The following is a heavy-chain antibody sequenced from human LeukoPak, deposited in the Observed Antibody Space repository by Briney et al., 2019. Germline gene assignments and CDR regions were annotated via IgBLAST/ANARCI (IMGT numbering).Heavy chain of an antibody. V-gene: IGHV1-18*01. D-gene: IGHD2-8*01. J-gene: IGHJ3*02. CDR3: ARDSWIVLMVYARQKDAFDI. CDR2: ISAYNGNT. Sequence: ASVKVSCKASGYTFTSYGISWVRQAPGQGLEWMGWISAYNGNTNYAQKLQGRVTMTTDTSTSTAYMELRSLRSDDTAVYYCARDSWIVLMVYARQKDAFDIWGQGTMVTVSS. CDR1: GYTFTSYG.